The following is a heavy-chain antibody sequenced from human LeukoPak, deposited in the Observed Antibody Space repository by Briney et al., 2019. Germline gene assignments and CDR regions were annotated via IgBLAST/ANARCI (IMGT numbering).Heavy chain of an antibody. D-gene: IGHD3-10*01. CDR3: AKLDYYGNY. J-gene: IGHJ4*02. CDR2: ISGSSVTT. CDR1: GFTFRSYV. Sequence: GGSLRLSCAASGFTFRSYVMSWVRQAPGKGLEWVSTISGSSVTTYYADSVEGRFTISRDNSKNTLYLQMNSLRAEDTAVYYCAKLDYYGNYWGQGTLVTVSS. V-gene: IGHV3-23*01.